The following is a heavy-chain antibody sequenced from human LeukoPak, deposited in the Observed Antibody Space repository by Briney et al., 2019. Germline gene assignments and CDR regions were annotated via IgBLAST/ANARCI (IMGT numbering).Heavy chain of an antibody. CDR3: ARGVRYCSGGSCSS. V-gene: IGHV3-53*01. D-gene: IGHD2-15*01. CDR2: IYNSGGT. Sequence: GGSLRLSCAASGFTVSSNYMSWVRQAPGKGLERVSVIYNSGGTYYADSVKGRFTISRDNSKNTLYLQMNSLRAEDTAVYYCARGVRYCSGGSCSSWGPGTLVTVSS. CDR1: GFTVSSNY. J-gene: IGHJ4*02.